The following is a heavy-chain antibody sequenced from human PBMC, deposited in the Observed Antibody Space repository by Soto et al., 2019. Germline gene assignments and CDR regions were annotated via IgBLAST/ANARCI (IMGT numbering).Heavy chain of an antibody. Sequence: LSLTCTVSGGSISSYYWSWIRQPPGKGLEWIGYIYYSGSTNYNPSLKSRVTISVDTSKNQFSLKLSSVTAADTAVYYCAREVEETVAGLNWFDPWGQGTLVTVSS. J-gene: IGHJ5*02. CDR1: GGSISSYY. V-gene: IGHV4-59*01. CDR2: IYYSGST. CDR3: AREVEETVAGLNWFDP. D-gene: IGHD6-19*01.